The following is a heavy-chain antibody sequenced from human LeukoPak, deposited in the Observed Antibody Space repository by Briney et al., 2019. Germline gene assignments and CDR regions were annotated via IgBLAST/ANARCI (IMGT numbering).Heavy chain of an antibody. V-gene: IGHV1-2*02. D-gene: IGHD2-15*01. CDR1: GYTFTGYY. CDR3: ARGHPWNRVPATLGSRYSMDV. CDR2: INPNSGGT. J-gene: IGHJ6*03. Sequence: ASVKVSCKASGYTFTGYYMHWVRQAPGHALEWMGWINPNSGGTNYVQKFQGRVTITRDTSITTAHMELSRLRSDDTAVYYCARGHPWNRVPATLGSRYSMDVWGKGTTVTISS.